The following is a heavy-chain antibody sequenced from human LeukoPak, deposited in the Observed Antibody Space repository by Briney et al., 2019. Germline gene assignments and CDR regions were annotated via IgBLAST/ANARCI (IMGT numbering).Heavy chain of an antibody. Sequence: GGSLRLSCAASGFTFSSYALNWVRQAPGKGLEWVSSISGSGSSTYCADSVKGRFTISRDNAKNSLYLQMNSLRAEDTAVYYCARVHGGPFDYWGQGTLVTVSS. CDR3: ARVHGGPFDY. J-gene: IGHJ4*02. CDR1: GFTFSSYA. V-gene: IGHV3-21*01. D-gene: IGHD3-16*01. CDR2: ISGSGSST.